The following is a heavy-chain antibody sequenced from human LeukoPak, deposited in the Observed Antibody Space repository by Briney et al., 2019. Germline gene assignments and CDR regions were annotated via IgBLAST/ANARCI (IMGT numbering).Heavy chain of an antibody. Sequence: GASVKVSCKASGYTFTGHYIHWVRQAPGQGLEWVGWINPASSGTNFAQKFQGRVTMTWDTSTSTAHMELSSLTPDDAAVVYCARQLGNYYRAFDYWGQGTLVTVSS. CDR2: INPASSGT. D-gene: IGHD1-26*01. J-gene: IGHJ4*02. CDR3: ARQLGNYYRAFDY. CDR1: GYTFTGHY. V-gene: IGHV1-2*02.